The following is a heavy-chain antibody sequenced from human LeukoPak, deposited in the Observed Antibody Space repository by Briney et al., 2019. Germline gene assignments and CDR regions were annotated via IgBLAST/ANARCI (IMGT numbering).Heavy chain of an antibody. J-gene: IGHJ4*02. Sequence: ASVKVSCKASGGTFSSYAISWVRQAPGQGLEWMGRIIPILGIANYAQKFQGRVTITADKSTSTAYMELSSLRSEDTAVYYCARDLGSGYRGYDHGGGGYWGQGTLVTVSS. V-gene: IGHV1-69*04. CDR2: IIPILGIA. CDR3: ARDLGSGYRGYDHGGGGY. D-gene: IGHD5-12*01. CDR1: GGTFSSYA.